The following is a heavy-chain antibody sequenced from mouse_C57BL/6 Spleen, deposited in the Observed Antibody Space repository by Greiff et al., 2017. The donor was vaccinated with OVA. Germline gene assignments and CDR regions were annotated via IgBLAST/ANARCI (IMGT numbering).Heavy chain of an antibody. CDR2: IWRGGST. CDR1: GFSLTSYG. Sequence: VQLQQPGPGLVQPSQRLSITCKVSGFSLTSYGVHWVSQTPGKGLEWLGVIWRGGSTTYNAAFMSRLSITKDNSKSLVFFKMNSLQADDTAIYYCANHYGNYGWFADWGQGTLVTVSA. V-gene: IGHV2-5*01. D-gene: IGHD2-1*01. J-gene: IGHJ3*01. CDR3: ANHYGNYGWFAD.